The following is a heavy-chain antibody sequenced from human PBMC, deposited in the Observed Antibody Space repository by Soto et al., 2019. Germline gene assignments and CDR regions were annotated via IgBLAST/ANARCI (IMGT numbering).Heavy chain of an antibody. J-gene: IGHJ6*02. V-gene: IGHV1-69*01. CDR2: IIPIFGTA. CDR3: AGDPNPGIVVVPAAIPYYYYGMDV. D-gene: IGHD2-2*01. Sequence: QVQLVQSGAEVKKPGSSVKVSCKASGGTFSSYAISWVRQAPGQGLEWMGGIIPIFGTANYAQKFQGRVTITADESTSTAYMELSSLRSEDTAVYYCAGDPNPGIVVVPAAIPYYYYGMDVWGQGTTVTVSS. CDR1: GGTFSSYA.